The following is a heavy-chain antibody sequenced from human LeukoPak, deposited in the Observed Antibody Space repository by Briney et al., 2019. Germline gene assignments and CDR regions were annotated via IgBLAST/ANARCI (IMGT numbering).Heavy chain of an antibody. J-gene: IGHJ5*02. CDR2: INPNSGGT. Sequence: ASVKVSCKASGYTSTGYYMHWVRQAPGQGLEWMGRINPNSGGTNYAQKFQGRVTMTRDTSISTAYMELSRLRSDDTAVYYCAQLLSGNWFDPWGQGTLVTVSS. V-gene: IGHV1-2*06. CDR1: GYTSTGYY. CDR3: AQLLSGNWFDP. D-gene: IGHD2-2*01.